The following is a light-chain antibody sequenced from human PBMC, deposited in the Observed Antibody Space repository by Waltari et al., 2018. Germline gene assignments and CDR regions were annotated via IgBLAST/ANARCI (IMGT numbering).Light chain of an antibody. CDR1: QRVSTTF. Sequence: EIVLTQSPGTLSLSPGEIATLPCRTSQRVSTTFVSWYQQKPGQAPRLLIYGASNGATGIPDRFSGSGSGTDFTLTISRLEPEDFAVFYCQQYDASPPMYTFGQGTKLEIK. CDR3: QQYDASPPMYT. V-gene: IGKV3-20*01. J-gene: IGKJ2*01. CDR2: GAS.